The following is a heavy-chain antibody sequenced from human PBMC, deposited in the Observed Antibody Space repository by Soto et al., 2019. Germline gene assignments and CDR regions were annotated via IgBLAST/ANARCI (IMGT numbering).Heavy chain of an antibody. CDR3: NVVPAAPFDY. Sequence: VASVKVSCKASGYTFTSYGISWVRQAPGQGLEWMGWISAYNGNTNYAQKLQGRVTMTTDTSTSTAYMELRSLRSDDTAVYYCNVVPAAPFDYWGQGTLVTVSS. V-gene: IGHV1-18*01. D-gene: IGHD2-2*01. CDR1: GYTFTSYG. J-gene: IGHJ4*02. CDR2: ISAYNGNT.